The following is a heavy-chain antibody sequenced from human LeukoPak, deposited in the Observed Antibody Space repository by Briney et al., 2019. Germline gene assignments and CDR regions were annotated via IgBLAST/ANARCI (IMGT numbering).Heavy chain of an antibody. V-gene: IGHV1-18*01. Sequence: ASVKVSCKASGYTFTSYGISWVRQAPGQGLEWMGWISAYNGNTKYVQKLQGRVTMTTDSSTSTAYMELRSLTSDDTAVYYCARWYCGGGSCYSYYYGMDVWGQGTTVTVSS. D-gene: IGHD2-15*01. CDR3: ARWYCGGGSCYSYYYGMDV. J-gene: IGHJ6*02. CDR2: ISAYNGNT. CDR1: GYTFTSYG.